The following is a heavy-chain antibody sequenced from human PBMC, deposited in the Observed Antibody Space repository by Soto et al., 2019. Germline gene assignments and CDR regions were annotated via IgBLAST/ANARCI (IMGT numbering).Heavy chain of an antibody. D-gene: IGHD3-16*02. CDR2: INAGNGNT. J-gene: IGHJ4*02. Sequence: ASVKVSCKASGYTFTAYYIHWVRQAPGQRLEWMGWINAGNGNTKYSQKFQGRVTITRDTSASTAYMELSSLRSEDTAVYYCTRSAVRPSGGLIGLFAYSGQGSLVTVSS. V-gene: IGHV1-3*01. CDR3: TRSAVRPSGGLIGLFAY. CDR1: GYTFTAYY.